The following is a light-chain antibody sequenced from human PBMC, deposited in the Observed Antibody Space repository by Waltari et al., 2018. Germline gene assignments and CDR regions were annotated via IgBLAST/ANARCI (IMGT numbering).Light chain of an antibody. CDR1: SSNIGRNT. Sequence: QSVVTQPPSASGTPGQRVTISCSGSSSNIGRNTVNWFQQLPGMAPRLLIYSNDQRPSGVPDRFSASTSGTSASLVISGLQSEDEADYYCAAWDDSLNGPVFGGGTKVTVL. J-gene: IGLJ2*01. V-gene: IGLV1-44*01. CDR3: AAWDDSLNGPV. CDR2: SND.